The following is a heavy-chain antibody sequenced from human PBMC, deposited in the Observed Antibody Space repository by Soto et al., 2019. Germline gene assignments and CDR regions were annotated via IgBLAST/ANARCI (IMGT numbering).Heavy chain of an antibody. V-gene: IGHV5-51*01. CDR2: IYPGDSDT. CDR3: AGRDYVDYGFVCYDY. D-gene: IGHD4-17*01. J-gene: IGHJ4*02. CDR1: GYSFTSYW. Sequence: GESRKISCPGSGYSFTSYWIGWVRQMPGKGLEWMGRIYPGDSDTRYSPSFQGQVTISADKAIITAYLQWISLKASDTAMYYCAGRDYVDYGFVCYDYGGQGNLVTVS.